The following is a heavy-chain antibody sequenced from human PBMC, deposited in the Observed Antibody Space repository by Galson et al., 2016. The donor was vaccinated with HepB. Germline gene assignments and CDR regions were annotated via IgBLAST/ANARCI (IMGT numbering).Heavy chain of an antibody. CDR2: IYYSGST. Sequence: TLSLTCTVSGGSISSGNYYWSWIRQHPGKGLEWIGYIYYSGSTYYNPSLDSRVTISVDTSKKQFSLKLSSVTAADTAVYYCARDVTGTNYYYMDVWGKGTTVTVSS. CDR1: GGSISSGNYY. CDR3: ARDVTGTNYYYMDV. V-gene: IGHV4-31*03. J-gene: IGHJ6*03.